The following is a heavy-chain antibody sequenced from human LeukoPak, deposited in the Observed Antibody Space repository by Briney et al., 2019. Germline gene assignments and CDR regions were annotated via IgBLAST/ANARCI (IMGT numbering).Heavy chain of an antibody. V-gene: IGHV1-2*02. J-gene: IGHJ5*02. CDR2: INPNSGGT. D-gene: IGHD3-10*01. CDR3: ASTATSGSYAREWFDP. Sequence: GASVKVSCKVSGYTLTELSMHWVRQAPGKGLEWMGWINPNSGGTNYAQKLQGRVTMTTDTSTSTAYMELRSLRSDDTAVYYCASTATSGSYAREWFDPWGQGTLVTVSS. CDR1: GYTLTELS.